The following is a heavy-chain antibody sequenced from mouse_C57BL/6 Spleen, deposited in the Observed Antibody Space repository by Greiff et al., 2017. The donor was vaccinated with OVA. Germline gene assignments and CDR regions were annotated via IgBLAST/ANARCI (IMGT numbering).Heavy chain of an antibody. D-gene: IGHD2-2*01. J-gene: IGHJ3*01. V-gene: IGHV1-4*01. CDR3: ARNYGYDGFAY. CDR1: GYTFTSYT. Sequence: VQLKESGAELARPGASVKMSCKASGYTFTSYTMHWVKQRPGQGLEWIGYINPSSGYPKYNQKFKDKATLTADKSSSTAYMQLSSLTSEDSAVYYCARNYGYDGFAYWGQGTLVTVSA. CDR2: INPSSGYP.